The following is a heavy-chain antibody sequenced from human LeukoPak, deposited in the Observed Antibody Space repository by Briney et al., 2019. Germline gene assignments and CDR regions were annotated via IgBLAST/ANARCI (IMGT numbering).Heavy chain of an antibody. CDR3: ARGYGSGSYWLGY. V-gene: IGHV4-59*01. D-gene: IGHD3-10*01. Sequence: SETPSLTCTVSGGSISSYYWSWIRQPPGKGLEWIGYIYYSGSTNYNPSLKSRVTISVDTSKNQFSPKLSSVTAADTAVYYCARGYGSGSYWLGYWGQGTLVTVSS. CDR1: GGSISSYY. CDR2: IYYSGST. J-gene: IGHJ4*02.